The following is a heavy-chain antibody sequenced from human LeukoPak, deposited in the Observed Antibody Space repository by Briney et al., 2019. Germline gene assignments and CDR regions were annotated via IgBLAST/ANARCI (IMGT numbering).Heavy chain of an antibody. D-gene: IGHD3-10*01. V-gene: IGHV4-31*03. CDR1: GGSISSGGYY. CDR3: ARERYGELLHYYYYYGMDV. J-gene: IGHJ6*02. CDR2: IYYSGST. Sequence: SQTLSLTCTVSGGSISSGGYYWSWIRQPPGRPLEWIGYIYYSGSTYYNPSLKSRVTISVDTSKNQFSLKLSSVTAADTAVYYCARERYGELLHYYYYYGMDVWGQGTTVTVSS.